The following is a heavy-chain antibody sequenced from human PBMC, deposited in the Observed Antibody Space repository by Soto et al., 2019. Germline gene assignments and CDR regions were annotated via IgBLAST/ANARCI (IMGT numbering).Heavy chain of an antibody. D-gene: IGHD3-22*01. V-gene: IGHV4-34*01. CDR1: GGSFSGYY. Sequence: QVQLQQWGAGLLKPSETLSLTCAVYGGSFSGYYWSWIRQPPGKGLEWIGEINHSGSTNYNPSLKSRVTISVDTSKNQFSLKLSFVTAADTAVYYCARWFYDSSGYFDYWGQGTLVTVSS. CDR2: INHSGST. J-gene: IGHJ4*02. CDR3: ARWFYDSSGYFDY.